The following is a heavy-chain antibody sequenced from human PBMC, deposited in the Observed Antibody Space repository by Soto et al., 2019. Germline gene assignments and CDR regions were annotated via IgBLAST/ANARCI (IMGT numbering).Heavy chain of an antibody. J-gene: IGHJ5*02. D-gene: IGHD3-22*01. CDR2: IYYSGST. Sequence: PSETLSLTCTVSGGSISSYYWSWIRQPPGKGLEWIGYIYYSGSTNYNPSLKSRVTISVDTSKNQFSLKLSSVTAADTAVYYCARGKYYYDGSGYPPPYENNNGFDPWGGGTVVTVSS. CDR1: GGSISSYY. V-gene: IGHV4-59*01. CDR3: ARGKYYYDGSGYPPPYENNNGFDP.